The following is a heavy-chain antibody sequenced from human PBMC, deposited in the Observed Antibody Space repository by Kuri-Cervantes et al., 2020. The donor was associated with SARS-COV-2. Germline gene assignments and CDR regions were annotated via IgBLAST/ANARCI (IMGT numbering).Heavy chain of an antibody. V-gene: IGHV4-30-4*01. CDR2: IYFSGTT. D-gene: IGHD6-19*01. CDR3: ARGGRIAVAGILLPLYYYGMDV. CDR1: GASLSSADFY. J-gene: IGHJ6*02. Sequence: SETLSLTCTVSGASLSSADFYWSWIRQPPGKGLEWIGYIYFSGTTYYNPSLQSRVTISVDTSKNQFSLKLSSVTAADTAVYYCARGGRIAVAGILLPLYYYGMDVWGQGTTVTVSS.